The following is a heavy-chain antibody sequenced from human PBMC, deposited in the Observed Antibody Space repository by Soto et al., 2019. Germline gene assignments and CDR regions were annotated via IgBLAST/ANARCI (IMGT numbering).Heavy chain of an antibody. V-gene: IGHV3-30*18. Sequence: GGSLRLSCAASGFTFNSYGMHWVRQAPGKGLEWVAVISYDGSNKYYADSMKGRFTISRDNSKNTLYLQMNSLRAEDTAVYYCAKDIRGGCSAASGPDLDLMDFWGQGTTVTVSS. J-gene: IGHJ6*02. CDR2: ISYDGSNK. CDR3: AKDIRGGCSAASGPDLDLMDF. D-gene: IGHD6-13*01. CDR1: GFTFNSYG.